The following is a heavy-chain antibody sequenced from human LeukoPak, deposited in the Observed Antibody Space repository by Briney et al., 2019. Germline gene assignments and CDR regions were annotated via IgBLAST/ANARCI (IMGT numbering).Heavy chain of an antibody. Sequence: GGSLRLSCTVSGFTFSSYWMTWVRQAPGEGLEWVANIKQDGSEKYYVDSVKGRFTISRDNAKNSVHLQMNSLRAEDTAVYYCARDDGAFDIWGQGTMVTVSS. CDR1: GFTFSSYW. CDR2: IKQDGSEK. D-gene: IGHD5-24*01. V-gene: IGHV3-7*01. CDR3: ARDDGAFDI. J-gene: IGHJ3*02.